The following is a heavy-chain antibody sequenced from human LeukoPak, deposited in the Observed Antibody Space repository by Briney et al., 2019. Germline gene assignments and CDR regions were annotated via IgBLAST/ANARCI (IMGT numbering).Heavy chain of an antibody. V-gene: IGHV4-34*01. J-gene: IGHJ6*03. D-gene: IGHD6-13*01. CDR3: ARLGYSSSWYPRSGYYYMDV. CDR2: INHSGST. Sequence: PSETLSLTCAVYGGSFSGYYWSWIRQPPGKGLEWIGEINHSGSTNYNPSLKSRVTISVDTSKNQFSLKLSSVTAADTAVYYCARLGYSSSWYPRSGYYYMDVWGKGTTVTISS. CDR1: GGSFSGYY.